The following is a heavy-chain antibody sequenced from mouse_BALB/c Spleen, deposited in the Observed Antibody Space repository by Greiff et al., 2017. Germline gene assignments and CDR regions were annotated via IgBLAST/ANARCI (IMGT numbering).Heavy chain of an antibody. D-gene: IGHD1-1*01. CDR3: ARPYGSSFDYYAMDY. V-gene: IGHV1-80*01. J-gene: IGHJ4*01. CDR1: GYAFSSYW. Sequence: VQLQQSGAELVRPGSSVMISCKASGYAFSSYWMNWVKQRPGQGLEWIGQIYPGDGDTNYNGKFKGKATLTADKSSSTAYMQLSSLTSEDSAVYFCARPYGSSFDYYAMDYWGQGTSVTVSS. CDR2: IYPGDGDT.